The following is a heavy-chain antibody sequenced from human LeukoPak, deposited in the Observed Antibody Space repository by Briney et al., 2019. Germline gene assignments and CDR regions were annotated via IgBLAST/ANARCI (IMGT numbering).Heavy chain of an antibody. V-gene: IGHV3-48*01. J-gene: IGHJ4*02. CDR2: ISYSSRNK. Sequence: GGSLRLSCAASGFTFSSYNMNWVRQAPGKGLEWVSYISYSSRNKYYPDSVKGRFTISRDNAKNSLYLQMNSLRADDTAVYYCARMAAAGYFDYWGQGTLVTVSP. CDR3: ARMAAAGYFDY. CDR1: GFTFSSYN. D-gene: IGHD6-13*01.